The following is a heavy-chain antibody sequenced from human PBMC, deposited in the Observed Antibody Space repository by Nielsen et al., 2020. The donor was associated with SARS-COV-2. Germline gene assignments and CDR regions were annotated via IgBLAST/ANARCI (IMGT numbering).Heavy chain of an antibody. CDR3: ASSSRSGSYLDY. D-gene: IGHD1-26*01. J-gene: IGHJ4*02. CDR2: ISSNGGST. V-gene: IGHV3-64*04. CDR1: GFTFSSYA. Sequence: GESLKISCSASGFTFSSYAMHWVRQAPGKGLEYVSAISSNGGSTYYADSVKGRFTISRDNSKNTLYLQMNSLRAEDTAVYYCASSSRSGSYLDYWGQGTLVTVSS.